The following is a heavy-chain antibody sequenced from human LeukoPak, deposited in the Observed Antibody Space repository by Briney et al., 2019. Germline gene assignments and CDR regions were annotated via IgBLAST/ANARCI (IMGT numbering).Heavy chain of an antibody. J-gene: IGHJ6*02. V-gene: IGHV1-18*01. CDR2: ISPYNGNT. Sequence: ASVKVSCKASGYRFIDYGISWVRQAPGQGPEWMGWISPYNGNTDYAQNLQGRLTLTTDTSTGTAFMQLRSLRSDDTGVFYCAREGIYYGSGTYAPPKYYGMDVWGQGTTVTVSS. CDR1: GYRFIDYG. D-gene: IGHD3-10*01. CDR3: AREGIYYGSGTYAPPKYYGMDV.